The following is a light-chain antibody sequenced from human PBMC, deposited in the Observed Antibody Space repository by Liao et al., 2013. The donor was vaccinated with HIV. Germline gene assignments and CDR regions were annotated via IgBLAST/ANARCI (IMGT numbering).Light chain of an antibody. CDR2: HDG. CDR3: QVWDTSSDHPYV. V-gene: IGLV3-21*01. CDR1: NVGSKS. Sequence: SYELTQPPSVSVAPGKTAKITCGGNNVGSKSVQWFQQKPGQAPVLVIFHDGDRPSGIPERFSGSNSGNTATLIISRVEAGDEADYYCQVWDTSSDHPYVFGTGTKVTVL. J-gene: IGLJ1*01.